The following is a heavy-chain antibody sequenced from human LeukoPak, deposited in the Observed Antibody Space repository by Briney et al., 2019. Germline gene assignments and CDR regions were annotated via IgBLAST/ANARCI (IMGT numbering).Heavy chain of an antibody. CDR2: VFPADSDA. CDR3: ARHGGAFDY. V-gene: IGHV5-51*01. CDR1: GYSFTSYW. Sequence: GESLKISCQGSGYSFTSYWIGWVRQMPGKGLEWMGIVFPADSDARYSPSFQGQVTFSADKSISTAYLQWSSLKASDSAMYYCARHGGAFDYWGQGTLFTVSS. J-gene: IGHJ4*02. D-gene: IGHD4-17*01.